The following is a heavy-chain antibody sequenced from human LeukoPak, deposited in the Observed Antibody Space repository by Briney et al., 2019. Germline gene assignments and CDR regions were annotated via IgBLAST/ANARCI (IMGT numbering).Heavy chain of an antibody. CDR3: ARWGSIAVARFDY. CDR1: GGSISSYY. J-gene: IGHJ4*02. D-gene: IGHD6-13*01. V-gene: IGHV4-4*07. Sequence: PSEPLSLTCTVSGGSISSYYWSWIRQPAGKGLEWIGRIYTGGSTNYNPSLKSRVTMSVDTSKNQVSLKLTSVTAADTAVYYCARWGSIAVARFDYWGQGTLVTVSS. CDR2: IYTGGST.